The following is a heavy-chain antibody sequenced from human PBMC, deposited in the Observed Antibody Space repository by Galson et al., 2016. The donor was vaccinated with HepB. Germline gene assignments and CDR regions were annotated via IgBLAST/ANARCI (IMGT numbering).Heavy chain of an antibody. D-gene: IGHD5-18*01. V-gene: IGHV3-21*01. CDR3: ARDWIPYYYYGMDV. CDR2: ISSSSSYI. J-gene: IGHJ6*02. Sequence: SLRLSCAASGFTFSSYSMNWVRRAPGKGLEWVSSISSSSSYIYYADSVKGRFTISRDNAKNSLYLQMNSLRAEDTAVYYCARDWIPYYYYGMDVWGQGTTVTVSS. CDR1: GFTFSSYS.